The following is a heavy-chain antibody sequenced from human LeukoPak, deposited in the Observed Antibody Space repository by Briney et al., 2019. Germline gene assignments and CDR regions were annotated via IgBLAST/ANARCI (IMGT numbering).Heavy chain of an antibody. V-gene: IGHV4-34*01. CDR1: GGSFSGYY. CDR3: ARPTATGWLVFDY. Sequence: TSETLSLTCAVYGGSFSGYYWSWIRQPPGKGLEWIGEINHSGSTNYNPSLKSRVTISVDTSKNQFSLKLSSVTAADTAVYYCARPTATGWLVFDYWGQGTLVTVSS. J-gene: IGHJ4*02. CDR2: INHSGST. D-gene: IGHD6-19*01.